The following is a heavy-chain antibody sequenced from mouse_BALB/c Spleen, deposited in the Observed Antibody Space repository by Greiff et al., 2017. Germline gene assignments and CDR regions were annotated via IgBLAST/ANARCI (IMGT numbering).Heavy chain of an antibody. CDR2: INPNNGGT. D-gene: IGHD2-3*01. J-gene: IGHJ3*01. CDR1: GYTFTDYN. Sequence: EVQLQQSGPELVKPGASVKIPCKASGYTFTDYNMDWVKQSHGKSLEWIGDINPNNGGTIYNQKFKGKATLTVDKSSSTAYMELRSLTSEDTAVYYCARHDGYPAWFAYWGQGTLVTVSA. V-gene: IGHV1-18*01. CDR3: ARHDGYPAWFAY.